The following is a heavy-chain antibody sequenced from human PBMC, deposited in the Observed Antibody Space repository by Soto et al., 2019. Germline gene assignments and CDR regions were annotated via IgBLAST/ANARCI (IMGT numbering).Heavy chain of an antibody. CDR3: AKGYYDSPGYLTHLMGDH. J-gene: IGHJ4*02. Sequence: GGSLRLSCAVSGFTFSNYVMNWVRQAPGKGLEWVSGISGSGGDTYYADSVKGRFTISRDNSKNTLSPQMNSLRAEDTAVYYCAKGYYDSPGYLTHLMGDHWGQGTLVTVSS. V-gene: IGHV3-23*01. CDR2: ISGSGGDT. CDR1: GFTFSNYV. D-gene: IGHD3-22*01.